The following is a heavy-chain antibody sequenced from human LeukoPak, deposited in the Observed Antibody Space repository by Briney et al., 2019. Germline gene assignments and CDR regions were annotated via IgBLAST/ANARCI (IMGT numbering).Heavy chain of an antibody. V-gene: IGHV3-21*01. CDR2: IDPSSTYI. Sequence: GGSLRLSCAASGFTFRSYSLNWVRQAPGKGLEWVSAIDPSSTYIYYADSVKGRFTISRDNAENSLYLQMNSLRVEDTAVYYCARAPTVLVGYCSSSSCQADYWGQGTLVTVSS. J-gene: IGHJ4*02. D-gene: IGHD2-2*01. CDR3: ARAPTVLVGYCSSSSCQADY. CDR1: GFTFRSYS.